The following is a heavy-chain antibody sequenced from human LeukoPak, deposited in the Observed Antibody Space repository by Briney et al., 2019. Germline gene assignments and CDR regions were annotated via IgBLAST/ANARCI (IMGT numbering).Heavy chain of an antibody. CDR1: GFPFSSYG. V-gene: IGHV3-30*02. J-gene: IGHJ4*02. CDR2: IRYGGCNK. CDR3: AKAPELYSSSDY. Sequence: GGPLRLSCAASGFPFSSYGMHRVRQAPGKGLEWVAFIRYGGCNKYYADSVKGRFTISRDNSKNTLYLQMNSLRAEDTAVYYCAKAPELYSSSDYWGQGALVTVSS. D-gene: IGHD6-6*01.